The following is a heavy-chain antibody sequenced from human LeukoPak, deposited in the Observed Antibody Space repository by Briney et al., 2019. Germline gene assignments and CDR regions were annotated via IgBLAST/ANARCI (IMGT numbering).Heavy chain of an antibody. V-gene: IGHV1-18*01. Sequence: SSVKVSCKASGHTFTSYGISWVRQAPGQGLEWMGWISAYNGNTNYAQKLQGRVTMTTDTSTSTAYMELRSLRSDDTAVYYCARDEMGYYDFWSGYHGKDYYFDYWGQGTLVTVSS. CDR1: GHTFTSYG. J-gene: IGHJ4*02. CDR3: ARDEMGYYDFWSGYHGKDYYFDY. CDR2: ISAYNGNT. D-gene: IGHD3-3*01.